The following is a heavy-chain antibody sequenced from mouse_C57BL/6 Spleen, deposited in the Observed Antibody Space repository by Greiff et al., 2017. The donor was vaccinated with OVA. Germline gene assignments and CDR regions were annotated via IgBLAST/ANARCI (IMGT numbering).Heavy chain of an antibody. D-gene: IGHD2-1*01. CDR2: INPNNGGT. J-gene: IGHJ4*01. CDR3: ARSGYGNYFVYAMDY. CDR1: GYTLTDYN. Sequence: EVQLQQSGPELVKPGASVKMSCKASGYTLTDYNMHWVKQSHGKSLEWIGYINPNNGGTSYNQKFKGKATLTVNKSSSTAYMELRSLTSEDSAVYYCARSGYGNYFVYAMDYWGQGTSVTVSS. V-gene: IGHV1-22*01.